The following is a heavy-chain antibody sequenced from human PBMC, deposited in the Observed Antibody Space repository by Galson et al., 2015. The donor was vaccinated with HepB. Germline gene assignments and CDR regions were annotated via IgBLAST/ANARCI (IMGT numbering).Heavy chain of an antibody. D-gene: IGHD6-19*01. Sequence: CAISGDSVSSNSAAWNWIRQSPSRGLEWLGRTYYRSKWYNDYAVSVKSRITINPDTSKNQFSLQLNSVTPEDTAVYYCAREEGDSGWIAYYYYGMDVWGQGTTVTVSS. J-gene: IGHJ6*02. V-gene: IGHV6-1*01. CDR2: TYYRSKWYN. CDR3: AREEGDSGWIAYYYYGMDV. CDR1: GDSVSSNSAA.